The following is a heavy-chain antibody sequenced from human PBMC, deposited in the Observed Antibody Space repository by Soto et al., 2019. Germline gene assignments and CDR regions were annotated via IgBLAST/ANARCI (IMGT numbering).Heavy chain of an antibody. J-gene: IGHJ3*02. D-gene: IGHD3-9*01. Sequence: PSETLSLTCAVYGGSFSGYYWTWIRQPPGTGLEWIGEINHSGSTNYNPSLKSRVTISVDTSKNQFSLKLSSVTAADTAVYYCASSSGSDILTGYYRDAFDIWGQGTMVTVSS. V-gene: IGHV4-34*01. CDR2: INHSGST. CDR3: ASSSGSDILTGYYRDAFDI. CDR1: GGSFSGYY.